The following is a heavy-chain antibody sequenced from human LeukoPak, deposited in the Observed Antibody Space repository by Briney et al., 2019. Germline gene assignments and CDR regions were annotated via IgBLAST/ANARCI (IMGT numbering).Heavy chain of an antibody. V-gene: IGHV4-61*10. D-gene: IGHD4-17*01. CDR2: IYKSGST. CDR1: GGSISSGSYY. Sequence: SETLSLTCTVSGGSISSGSYYCSWIRQPAGKGLEWIGHIYKSGSTNYNPSLKSRVTISVDTSRKQFSLKLSSVTAADTAVYYCARVVATGTLRWFDPWGQGTLVTVSS. CDR3: ARVVATGTLRWFDP. J-gene: IGHJ5*02.